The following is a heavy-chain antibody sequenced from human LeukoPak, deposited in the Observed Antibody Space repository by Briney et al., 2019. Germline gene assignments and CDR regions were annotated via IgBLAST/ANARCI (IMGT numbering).Heavy chain of an antibody. J-gene: IGHJ5*02. Sequence: ASVKVPCKASGYTFTSYGISWVRQAPGQGLEWMGWISAYNGNTNYAQKLQGRVTMTTDTSTSTAYMELRSLRSDDTAVYYCARDKHGSGSYYKSPRWFDPWGQGTLVTVSS. CDR2: ISAYNGNT. CDR3: ARDKHGSGSYYKSPRWFDP. V-gene: IGHV1-18*04. CDR1: GYTFTSYG. D-gene: IGHD3-10*01.